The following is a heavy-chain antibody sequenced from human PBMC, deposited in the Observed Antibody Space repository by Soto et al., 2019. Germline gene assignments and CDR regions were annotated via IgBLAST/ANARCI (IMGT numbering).Heavy chain of an antibody. V-gene: IGHV1-8*01. J-gene: IGHJ3*02. CDR2: MNPNSGNT. Sequence: QVQLVQSGAEVKKPGASVKVSCKASGYTFPSYDINWGRQATGKGLEWMGWMNPNSGNTGYAQKFQGRVTMTRNTSISTAYMELSSLRSEDTAVYYCASPARNYDFWSGYSFDIWGQGTMVTVSS. CDR3: ASPARNYDFWSGYSFDI. D-gene: IGHD3-3*01. CDR1: GYTFPSYD.